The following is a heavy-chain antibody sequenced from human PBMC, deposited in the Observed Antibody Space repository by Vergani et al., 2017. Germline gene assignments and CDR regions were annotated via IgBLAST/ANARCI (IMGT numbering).Heavy chain of an antibody. D-gene: IGHD3-16*01. CDR3: ARGIRFGRTYTPAGRYYYYMDV. Sequence: QVQLQQWGAGLLKPSETLSLTCAVYGGSFSGYYWSWIRQPPGRGLEWIGEINYSGSTNYNPSLKSRVTISVHTSKNQFSLKLSSVTATDTAVYYWARGIRFGRTYTPAGRYYYYMDVWGTGTTVTVSS. CDR1: GGSFSGYY. CDR2: INYSGST. V-gene: IGHV4-34*01. J-gene: IGHJ6*03.